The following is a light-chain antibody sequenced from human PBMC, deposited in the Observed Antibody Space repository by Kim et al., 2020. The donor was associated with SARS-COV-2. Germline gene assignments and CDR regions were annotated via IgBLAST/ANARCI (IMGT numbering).Light chain of an antibody. CDR1: QSVGNQ. CDR3: QQYERWPLT. Sequence: SVSPGERVTLSCRASQSVGNQVAWYQQKPGQAPRSLFYSASMRATDIPARFSVSGSGTEFTLTISSLQSEDFAVYYCQQYERWPLTFGGGTKLEI. CDR2: SAS. J-gene: IGKJ4*01. V-gene: IGKV3-15*01.